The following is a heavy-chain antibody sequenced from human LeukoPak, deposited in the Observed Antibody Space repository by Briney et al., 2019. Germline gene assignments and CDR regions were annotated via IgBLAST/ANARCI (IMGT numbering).Heavy chain of an antibody. J-gene: IGHJ4*02. CDR3: AVNYYDSSGYYFDY. CDR2: IWSDGSNK. Sequence: GGSPGPPCAASGFTFSSYGMHWVRRAPGKGLEWVAVIWSDGSNKYYADSVKGRFTISRDNSKNTLYLQMNSLRAEDTAVYYCAVNYYDSSGYYFDYWGQGTLVTVSS. D-gene: IGHD3-22*01. CDR1: GFTFSSYG. V-gene: IGHV3-33*01.